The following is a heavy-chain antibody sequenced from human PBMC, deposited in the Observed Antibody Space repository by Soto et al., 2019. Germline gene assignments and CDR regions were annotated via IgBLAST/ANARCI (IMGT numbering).Heavy chain of an antibody. V-gene: IGHV3-48*01. CDR3: ARRWSYYRGPFDY. Sequence: EVQLVESGGGLVQPGGSLRLSCAASGLTFSSYSMNWVRQAPGKGLEWVSYISSSSSTIYYADSVKGRFTISRDNAKNSLYLQMNSLRAEDTAVYYCARRWSYYRGPFDYWGQGTLVTVSS. CDR2: ISSSSSTI. CDR1: GLTFSSYS. D-gene: IGHD3-10*01. J-gene: IGHJ4*02.